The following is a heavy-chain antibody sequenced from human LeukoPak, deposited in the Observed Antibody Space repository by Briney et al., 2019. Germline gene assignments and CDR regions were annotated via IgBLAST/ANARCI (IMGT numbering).Heavy chain of an antibody. CDR1: GYTFTGYY. Sequence: ASVKVSCKASGYTFTGYYMHWVRQAPGQGLEWMGWINPNSGGTNYAQKFQGRVTMTRDTSISTAYMELSRLRSDDTAVYYCARVSLVRGVEPYYDFWSGPDYWGQGTLVTVSS. D-gene: IGHD3-3*01. CDR3: ARVSLVRGVEPYYDFWSGPDY. V-gene: IGHV1-2*02. CDR2: INPNSGGT. J-gene: IGHJ4*02.